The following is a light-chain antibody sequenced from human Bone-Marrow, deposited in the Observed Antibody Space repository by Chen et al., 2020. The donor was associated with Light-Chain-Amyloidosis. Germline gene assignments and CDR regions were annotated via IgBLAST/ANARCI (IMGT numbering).Light chain of an antibody. J-gene: IGKJ4*01. V-gene: IGKV3D-15*01. CDR1: QTISDK. Sequence: EIRMTQSPDTLSVSPGGRATLSCRASQTISDKLAWYQQRPGRAPRLLIYGVSTRATCIPDRFSGSGSGTDFTLTLSGLQSEDSAIYYSQQYNQLPPLTFGGGTKVEI. CDR3: QQYNQLPPLT. CDR2: GVS.